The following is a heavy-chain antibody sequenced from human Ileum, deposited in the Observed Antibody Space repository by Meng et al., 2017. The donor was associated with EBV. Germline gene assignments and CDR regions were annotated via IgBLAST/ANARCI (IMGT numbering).Heavy chain of an antibody. J-gene: IGHJ4*02. Sequence: QVPHQRWGAGLFKPSGTLSLTCAVFGGSFSGYYWSWIRQPPGKGLEWIGEINHSGSTNYNPSLKSRVTISVDTSKNQFSLKLSSVTAADTAVYYCARGNKVSDRGFDYWGQGTLVTVSS. CDR3: ARGNKVSDRGFDY. V-gene: IGHV4-34*01. CDR2: INHSGST. D-gene: IGHD3-10*01. CDR1: GGSFSGYY.